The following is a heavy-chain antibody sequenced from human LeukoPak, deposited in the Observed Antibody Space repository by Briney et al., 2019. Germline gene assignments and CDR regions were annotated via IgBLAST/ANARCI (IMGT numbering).Heavy chain of an antibody. Sequence: ASVNVSCKASVYTFTGYYMHLVRQAPGQGLEWMGWINPNSGGTNSAQKFQGRVTMTRDTSVGTAYMELSRLTSDDTAVYYCARSAGYSPSDIDYWGQGTLVTVSS. CDR1: VYTFTGYY. CDR2: INPNSGGT. D-gene: IGHD6-13*01. CDR3: ARSAGYSPSDIDY. J-gene: IGHJ4*02. V-gene: IGHV1-2*02.